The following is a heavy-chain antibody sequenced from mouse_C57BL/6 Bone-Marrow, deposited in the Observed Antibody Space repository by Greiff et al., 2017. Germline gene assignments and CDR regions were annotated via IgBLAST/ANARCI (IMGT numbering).Heavy chain of an antibody. V-gene: IGHV5-17*01. D-gene: IGHD1-1*01. CDR1: GFTFSDYG. J-gene: IGHJ4*01. CDR3: ARGFDYYGSSYLAMDY. Sequence: VKLMESGGGLVKPGGSLKLSCAASGFTFSDYGMHWVRQAPEKGLEWVAYISSGSSTIYYADKVKGRFTISRDNAKNTLFLQMTSLRSEDTVMYYCARGFDYYGSSYLAMDYWGQGTSVTVSS. CDR2: ISSGSSTI.